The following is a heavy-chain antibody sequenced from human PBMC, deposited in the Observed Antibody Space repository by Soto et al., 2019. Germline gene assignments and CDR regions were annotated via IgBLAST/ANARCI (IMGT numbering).Heavy chain of an antibody. D-gene: IGHD3-9*01. J-gene: IGHJ6*03. CDR1: GYTFTGYY. CDR2: INPNSGGT. CDR3: ARSQLRYFVAYYMDV. V-gene: IGHV1-2*02. Sequence: GASVKVSCKASGYTFTGYYMHWVRQAPGQGLEWMGWINPNSGGTDYAQKFQGRVTMTRNTSISTAYMELSSLRSEDTAVYYCARSQLRYFVAYYMDVWGKGTTVTVSS.